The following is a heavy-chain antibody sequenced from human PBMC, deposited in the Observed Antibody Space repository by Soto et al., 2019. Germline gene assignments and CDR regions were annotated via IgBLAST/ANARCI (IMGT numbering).Heavy chain of an antibody. CDR1: GGSISSTNW. Sequence: QVQLQQSGPRLARPSGTLSLTCVVSGGSISSTNWWTWVRQTPGKGLEWIGEVYHTGSTKYNPSLRSRVTTSLDRSNNLLSLNLKSVTAADTAVYYCATLPPRIVVVVLPIPSWGQGTLVTVSS. J-gene: IGHJ4*02. D-gene: IGHD2-15*01. V-gene: IGHV4-4*02. CDR3: ATLPPRIVVVVLPIPS. CDR2: VYHTGST.